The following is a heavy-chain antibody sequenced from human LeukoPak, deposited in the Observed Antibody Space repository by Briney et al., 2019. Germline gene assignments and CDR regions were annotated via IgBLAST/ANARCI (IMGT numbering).Heavy chain of an antibody. CDR3: ARRDHSSGWFHFDY. Sequence: PSETLSLTCTVSGGSICSYYWSWIRQPPGKGLEWIGYISYSGSTNYNPSLKSRVTISVDTSKNQFSLKLSSVTAADTAVYYCARRDHSSGWFHFDYWGQGTLVTVSS. CDR2: ISYSGST. D-gene: IGHD6-19*01. J-gene: IGHJ4*02. V-gene: IGHV4-59*08. CDR1: GGSICSYY.